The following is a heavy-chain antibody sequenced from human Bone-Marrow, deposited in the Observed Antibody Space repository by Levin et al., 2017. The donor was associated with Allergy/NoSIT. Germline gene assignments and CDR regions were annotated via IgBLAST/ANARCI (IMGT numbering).Heavy chain of an antibody. CDR2: IIPILGIA. V-gene: IGHV1-69*02. D-gene: IGHD5-12*01. J-gene: IGHJ6*02. CDR1: GGTFSSYT. Sequence: SVKVSCKASGGTFSSYTISWVRQAPGQGLEWMGRIIPILGIANYAQKFQGRVTITADKSTSTAYMELSSLRSEDTAVYYCATRGIQRGYSGYDSNPYDYDGMDVWGQGTTVTVSS. CDR3: ATRGIQRGYSGYDSNPYDYDGMDV.